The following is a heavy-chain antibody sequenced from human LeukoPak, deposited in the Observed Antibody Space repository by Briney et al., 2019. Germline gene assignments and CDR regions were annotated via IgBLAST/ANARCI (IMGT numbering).Heavy chain of an antibody. CDR2: IRSKANSYAT. J-gene: IGHJ4*02. CDR1: GLTFSGST. Sequence: GGSLKLSCAASGLTFSGSTMHWVSQASRKGLEWVGRIRSKANSYATAYAASVKGRFTIYRDDQKNTAYLQMNSLKTEDTAVYYCLVVLYIGGFVGFDYWGQGTLVTVSS. D-gene: IGHD2-15*01. CDR3: LVVLYIGGFVGFDY. V-gene: IGHV3-73*01.